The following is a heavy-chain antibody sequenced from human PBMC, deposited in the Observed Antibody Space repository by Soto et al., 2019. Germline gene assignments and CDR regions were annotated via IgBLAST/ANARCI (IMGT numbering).Heavy chain of an antibody. CDR1: GGSISSYY. J-gene: IGHJ2*01. V-gene: IGHV4-59*08. Sequence: SETLSLTCTVSGGSISSYYWSWIRQPPGKGLEWIGYIYYSGSTNYNPSLKSRVTISVDTSKNQFSLKLSSVTAADTAVYYCATRDGDYGDYSWYFDLWGRGTLVNVSS. D-gene: IGHD4-17*01. CDR2: IYYSGST. CDR3: ATRDGDYGDYSWYFDL.